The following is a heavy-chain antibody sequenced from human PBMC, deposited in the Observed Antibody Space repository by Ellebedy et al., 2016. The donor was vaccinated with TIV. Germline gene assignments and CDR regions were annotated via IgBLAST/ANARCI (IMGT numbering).Heavy chain of an antibody. V-gene: IGHV3-66*01. CDR2: IYKDGRT. CDR3: VRERVEAATMGLDY. D-gene: IGHD5-24*01. CDR1: GVTVSDNG. Sequence: PGGSLRLSCGVSGVTVSDNGMTWVRQAPGMGLEWVAVIYKDGRTYYGDSAKGRFTISRDISKNTVYLKMDKLRVEDTAMYHCVRERVEAATMGLDYWGQGTLVTVAS. J-gene: IGHJ4*02.